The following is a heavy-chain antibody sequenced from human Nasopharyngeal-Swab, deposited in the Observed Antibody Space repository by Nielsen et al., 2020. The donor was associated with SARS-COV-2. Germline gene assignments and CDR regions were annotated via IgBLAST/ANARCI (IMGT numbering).Heavy chain of an antibody. Sequence: GGSLRLSCAASGFTFSGSAMHWVRQASGKGLEWVGRIRSKANSYATAYAASVKGRFTISRDDSKNAAHLQMNSLKTEDTAVYHCTSRNPETGSYWGQGTLVTVSS. D-gene: IGHD1-14*01. CDR1: GFTFSGSA. CDR2: IRSKANSYAT. V-gene: IGHV3-73*01. CDR3: TSRNPETGSY. J-gene: IGHJ4*02.